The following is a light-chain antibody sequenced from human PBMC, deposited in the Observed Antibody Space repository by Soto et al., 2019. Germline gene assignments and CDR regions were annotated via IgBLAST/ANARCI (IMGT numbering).Light chain of an antibody. CDR3: AAWDDSLSGQV. CDR1: SPNIGSNY. Sequence: QSVLTQPPSASGTPGQRVTISCSGSSPNIGSNYVYWYQQLPGTAPKLLIYRNNQRPAGVPDRFSGSKSGTSASLAISGLRSELEADYYCAAWDDSLSGQVFGGGTKLTVL. CDR2: RNN. V-gene: IGLV1-47*01. J-gene: IGLJ2*01.